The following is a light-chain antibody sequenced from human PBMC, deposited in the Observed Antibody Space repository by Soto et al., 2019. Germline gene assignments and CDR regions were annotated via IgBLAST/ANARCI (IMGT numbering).Light chain of an antibody. CDR2: DAS. CDR3: QQRSNWPPYT. Sequence: IVLTQSPATLSLSPGERATLSCRASQSVSSYLAWYQQKPGQGPRLLIYDASNRATGIPARFSGSGSGTDFTLTISSLEPEDFAVYYCQQRSNWPPYTFGQGTKLEIK. V-gene: IGKV3-11*01. CDR1: QSVSSY. J-gene: IGKJ2*01.